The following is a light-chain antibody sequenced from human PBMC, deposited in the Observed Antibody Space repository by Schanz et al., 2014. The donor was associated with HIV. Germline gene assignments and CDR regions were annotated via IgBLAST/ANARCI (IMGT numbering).Light chain of an antibody. J-gene: IGLJ3*02. V-gene: IGLV2-14*03. Sequence: QSALTQPASVSGSLGQSITISCTGTSSDVGVYNYVSWYQQHPGKAPKLMIYDVNNRPSGVPDRFSGSKSGTSASLAISGLQSEDEADYYCAAWDDSLNGWVFGGGTKLTVL. CDR3: AAWDDSLNGWV. CDR1: SSDVGVYNY. CDR2: DVN.